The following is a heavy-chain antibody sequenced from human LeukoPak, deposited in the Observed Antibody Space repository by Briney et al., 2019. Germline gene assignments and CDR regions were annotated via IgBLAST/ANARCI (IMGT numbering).Heavy chain of an antibody. CDR3: AKDRAARNGMDV. CDR2: LYVSGTT. Sequence: SETLSLTCSVSGGSISGSYWSWLRQPAGKGLEWIGRLYVSGTTIYNPSLKSRVNMSVETSKNQISLNLTSVTAADTAVYYCAKDRAARNGMDVWGQGTAVTVSS. CDR1: GGSISGSY. D-gene: IGHD6-6*01. V-gene: IGHV4-4*07. J-gene: IGHJ6*02.